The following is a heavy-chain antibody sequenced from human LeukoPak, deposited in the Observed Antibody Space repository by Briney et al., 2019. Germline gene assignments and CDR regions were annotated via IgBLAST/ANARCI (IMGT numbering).Heavy chain of an antibody. D-gene: IGHD6-13*01. CDR1: GYTFTSYD. J-gene: IGHJ6*02. CDR2: MNPNSGNT. Sequence: ASVKVSCKGSGYTFTSYDINWVRQATGQGLEWMGWMNPNSGNTGYAQKFQGRVTMTRNTSISTAYMELSSLRSEDTAVYYCARGWRGSSSPKRYYYYYGMDVWGQGTTVTVSS. CDR3: ARGWRGSSSPKRYYYYYGMDV. V-gene: IGHV1-8*01.